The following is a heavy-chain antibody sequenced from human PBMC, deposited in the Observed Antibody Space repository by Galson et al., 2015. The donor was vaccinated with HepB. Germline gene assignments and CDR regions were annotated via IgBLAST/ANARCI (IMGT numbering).Heavy chain of an antibody. Sequence: QSGAEVKKPGESLKISCKGSGYSFTSYWIGWVRQMPGKGLEWMGIIYPGDSDTRYSPSFQGQVTISADKSISTAYLQWSSLKASDTAMYYCARYLCGGGGGGDCYSYYYYGMDVWGQGTTVTVSS. D-gene: IGHD2-21*02. J-gene: IGHJ6*02. CDR1: GYSFTSYW. V-gene: IGHV5-51*03. CDR3: ARYLCGGGGGGDCYSYYYYGMDV. CDR2: IYPGDSDT.